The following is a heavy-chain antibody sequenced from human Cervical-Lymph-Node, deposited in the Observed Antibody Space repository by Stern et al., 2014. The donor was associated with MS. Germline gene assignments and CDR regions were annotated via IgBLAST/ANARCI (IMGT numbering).Heavy chain of an antibody. D-gene: IGHD3-10*01. V-gene: IGHV1-69*01. CDR2: IIHVLITT. CDR3: ARRGSARRGSGWLDP. Sequence: QVQLGQSGAEVKEPGSSVKVSCTAYGGTSSRHAISWVRQAPGQGLEWKGGIIHVLITTNYAQKLQGRVTITADDSTSTTFLELSGLTSNDTALYYCARRGSARRGSGWLDPWGQGTLVIVSS. CDR1: GGTSSRHA. J-gene: IGHJ5*02.